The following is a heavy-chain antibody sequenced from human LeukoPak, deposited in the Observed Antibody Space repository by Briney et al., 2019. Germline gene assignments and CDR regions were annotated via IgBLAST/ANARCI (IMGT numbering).Heavy chain of an antibody. CDR1: GYRFSNYW. V-gene: IGHV5-51*01. CDR3: ARGPSGTLKKRLSREANFDY. D-gene: IGHD1-1*01. Sequence: GESLKISCKGSGYRFSNYWIAWVRQMPGKGLECMGIIYPGDSDTRYSPSFQGQVTISADKSISTAYLQWSSLKASDTAMYYCARGPSGTLKKRLSREANFDYWGQGTLVTVSS. CDR2: IYPGDSDT. J-gene: IGHJ4*02.